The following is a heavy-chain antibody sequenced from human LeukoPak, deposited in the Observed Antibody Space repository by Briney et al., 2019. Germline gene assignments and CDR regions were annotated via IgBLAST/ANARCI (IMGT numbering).Heavy chain of an antibody. J-gene: IGHJ4*02. CDR2: ISGSGGST. V-gene: IGHV3-23*01. CDR3: AKALFFSGSYFDY. CDR1: GFTFSSYA. D-gene: IGHD1-26*01. Sequence: GGSLRLSCAASGFTFSSYAMSWVRQAPGKGLEWVSAISGSGGSTYYADSVKGRFTISRDNSKNTLYLQMSSLRAEDTAVYYCAKALFFSGSYFDYWGQGTLVTVSS.